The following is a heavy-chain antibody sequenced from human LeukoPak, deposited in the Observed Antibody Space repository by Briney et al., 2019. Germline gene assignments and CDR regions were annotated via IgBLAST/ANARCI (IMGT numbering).Heavy chain of an antibody. CDR1: GYTFTGYY. CDR2: INPNSGGT. D-gene: IGHD3-10*01. CDR3: ARGRVVRGVKGTKDLDY. Sequence: ASVKVSCKASGYTFTGYYMHWVRQAPGQGLEWMGWINPNSGGTNYAQKFQGRVTMTRDTSISTAYMELSSLRSEDTAVYYCARGRVVRGVKGTKDLDYWGQGTLVTVSS. V-gene: IGHV1-2*02. J-gene: IGHJ4*02.